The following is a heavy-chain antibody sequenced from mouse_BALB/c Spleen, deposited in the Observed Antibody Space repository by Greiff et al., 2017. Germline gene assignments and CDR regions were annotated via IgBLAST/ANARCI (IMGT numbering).Heavy chain of an antibody. V-gene: IGHV5-6-3*01. J-gene: IGHJ4*01. Sequence: DVMLVESGGGLVQPGGSLKLSCAASGFTFSSYGMSWVRQTPDKRLELVATINSNGGSTYYPDSVKGRFTISRDNAKNTLYLQMSSLKSEDTAMYYCARGGGNFYYAMDYWGQGTSVTVSS. CDR3: ARGGGNFYYAMDY. CDR2: INSNGGST. D-gene: IGHD2-1*01. CDR1: GFTFSSYG.